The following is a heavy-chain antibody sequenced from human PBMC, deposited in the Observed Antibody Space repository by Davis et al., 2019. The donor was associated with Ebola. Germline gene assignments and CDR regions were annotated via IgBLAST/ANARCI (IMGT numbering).Heavy chain of an antibody. CDR2: IYYSGST. Sequence: PSETLSLTCTVSGGSISSYYWSWIRQPPGKGLEWIGYIYYSGSTNYNPSLKSRVTISVDTSKNQFSLKLSSVTAADTAVYYCARDSLLWSGYYAFRYWGQGTLVTVSS. CDR3: ARDSLLWSGYYAFRY. D-gene: IGHD3-3*01. V-gene: IGHV4-59*12. J-gene: IGHJ4*02. CDR1: GGSISSYY.